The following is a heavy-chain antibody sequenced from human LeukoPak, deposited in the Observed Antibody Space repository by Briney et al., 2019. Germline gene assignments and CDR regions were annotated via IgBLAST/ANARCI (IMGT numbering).Heavy chain of an antibody. V-gene: IGHV3-21*04. Sequence: GGSLRLSCAASGFTFSSYIMNWVRQAPGKGLEWVSSISSSSSYIYYADSVKGRFTISRDNAKNSLYLQMNSLRAEDTAVYYCARDYYGSGSPTDYWGQGTLVTVSS. CDR1: GFTFSSYI. CDR2: ISSSSSYI. D-gene: IGHD3-10*01. CDR3: ARDYYGSGSPTDY. J-gene: IGHJ4*02.